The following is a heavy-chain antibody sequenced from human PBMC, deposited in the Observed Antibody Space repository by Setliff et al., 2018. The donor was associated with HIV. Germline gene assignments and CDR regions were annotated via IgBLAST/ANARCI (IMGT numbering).Heavy chain of an antibody. CDR1: GFTFSSYG. CDR3: ARGSSWYGPNRHRHINY. Sequence: QPGGSLRLSCSASGFTFSSYGMHWVRQAPGKGLAWVAFIRYDGSDKTYADTVKGRFTISRDTSKNTLYLQMKSLRADDTSVYYCARGSSWYGPNRHRHINYWGQGTLVTVSS. D-gene: IGHD6-13*01. J-gene: IGHJ4*02. CDR2: IRYDGSDK. V-gene: IGHV3-30*02.